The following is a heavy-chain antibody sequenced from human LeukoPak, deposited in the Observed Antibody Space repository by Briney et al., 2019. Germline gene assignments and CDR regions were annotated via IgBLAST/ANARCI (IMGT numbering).Heavy chain of an antibody. CDR3: AKDVESGRSADY. Sequence: PGGSLRLSCAASGFTVSSNYMSWVRQAPGKGLEWVSTISGSGGGTYYADSVKGRFTLSRDNSMNTLYLQMNSLRAEDTAVYYCAKDVESGRSADYWGQGTLVTVSS. CDR1: GFTVSSNY. CDR2: ISGSGGGT. V-gene: IGHV3-23*01. J-gene: IGHJ4*02. D-gene: IGHD3-10*01.